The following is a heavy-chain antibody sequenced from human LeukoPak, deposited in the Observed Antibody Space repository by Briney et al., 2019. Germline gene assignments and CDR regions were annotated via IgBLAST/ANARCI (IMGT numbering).Heavy chain of an antibody. D-gene: IGHD1-26*01. CDR1: GGSISSYY. CDR2: IYYSGST. CDR3: ARAARGALYYYYYVDV. Sequence: SETLSLTCTVSGGSISSYYWSWIRQPPGKGLEWIGYIYYSGSTNYNPSLKSRVTISVDTSKNQFSLKLSSVTAADTAVYYCARAARGALYYYYYVDVWGKGTTVTVSS. J-gene: IGHJ6*03. V-gene: IGHV4-59*01.